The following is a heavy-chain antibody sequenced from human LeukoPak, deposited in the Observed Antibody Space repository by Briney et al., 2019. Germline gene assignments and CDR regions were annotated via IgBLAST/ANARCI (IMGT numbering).Heavy chain of an antibody. CDR1: GGTFSSYA. CDR3: ARDPHSYGYTNWFDP. CDR2: IIPIFGTA. Sequence: SVKVSCKASGGTFSSYAISWVRQAPGQGLEWMGGIIPIFGTANYAQKFQGRVTITADKSTSTAYMELSSLRSEDTAVYYCARDPHSYGYTNWFDPWGQGTLVTVSS. V-gene: IGHV1-69*06. D-gene: IGHD5-18*01. J-gene: IGHJ5*02.